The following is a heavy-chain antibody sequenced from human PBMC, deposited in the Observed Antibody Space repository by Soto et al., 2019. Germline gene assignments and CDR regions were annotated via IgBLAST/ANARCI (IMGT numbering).Heavy chain of an antibody. D-gene: IGHD2-15*01. J-gene: IGHJ6*02. CDR1: GGSISSYY. Sequence: LSLTCTVSGGSISSYYWSWIRQPAGKGLEWIGRIYTSGSTNYNPSLKSRVTMSVDTSKNQFSLKLSSVTAADTAVYYCAREGSCSGGSCHYYYYGMDVWGQGTTVTVSS. CDR2: IYTSGST. CDR3: AREGSCSGGSCHYYYYGMDV. V-gene: IGHV4-4*07.